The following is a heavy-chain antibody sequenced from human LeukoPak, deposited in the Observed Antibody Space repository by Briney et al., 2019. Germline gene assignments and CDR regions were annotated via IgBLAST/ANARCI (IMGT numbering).Heavy chain of an antibody. CDR1: GYTFTSYG. D-gene: IGHD6-13*01. J-gene: IGHJ5*02. CDR2: ISAYNGNT. CDR3: ARSFVPYDSNFWYGFDP. Sequence: ASVKVSCKASGYTFTSYGISWVRQAPGQGLEWMGWISAYNGNTNYAQKRQGRVTMTTDTSTSTAYMELRSLRSDDTAVYYWARSFVPYDSNFWYGFDPWGQGTLVTVSS. V-gene: IGHV1-18*01.